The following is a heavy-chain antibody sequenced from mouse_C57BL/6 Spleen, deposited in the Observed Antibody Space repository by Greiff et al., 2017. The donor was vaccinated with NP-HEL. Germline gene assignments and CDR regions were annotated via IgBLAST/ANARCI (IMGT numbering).Heavy chain of an antibody. Sequence: QVQLQQPGAELVRPGSSVKLSCKASGYTFTSYWMDWVKQRPGQGLEWIGNIYPSDSETHYNQKFKDKATLTVDKSSSTAYMQLSSLTSEDSAVYYCARSHYYGSSDYWGQVTTLTVSS. CDR1: GYTFTSYW. D-gene: IGHD1-1*01. J-gene: IGHJ2*01. CDR3: ARSHYYGSSDY. V-gene: IGHV1-61*01. CDR2: IYPSDSET.